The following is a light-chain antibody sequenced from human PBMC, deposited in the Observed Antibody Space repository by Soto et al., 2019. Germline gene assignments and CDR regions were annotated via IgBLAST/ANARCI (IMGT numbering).Light chain of an antibody. V-gene: IGKV3-20*01. J-gene: IGKJ1*01. CDR1: QTVRNNY. CDR3: QQYGSSQWT. CDR2: DAS. Sequence: EFVLTPSPGTLSLSPGERATLSCRASQTVRNNYLAWYQQKPGQAPRLLIYDASSRATGIPDRFSGGGSGTEFTLTISSLQSEDFAVYYCQQYGSSQWTFGQGTKVDIK.